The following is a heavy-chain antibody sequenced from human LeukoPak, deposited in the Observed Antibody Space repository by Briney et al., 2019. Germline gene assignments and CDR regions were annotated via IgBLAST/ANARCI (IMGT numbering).Heavy chain of an antibody. CDR1: GYTFTSYG. J-gene: IGHJ4*02. CDR2: ISAYNGNT. D-gene: IGHD3-22*01. Sequence: ASVKVSCKASGYTFTSYGISWVRQAPGQGLERMGWISAYNGNTNYAQKLQGRVTMTTDTSTSTAYKELRSLRSDDTAVYYCARVPTYYYDSSGYFDFDYWGQGTLVTVSS. CDR3: ARVPTYYYDSSGYFDFDY. V-gene: IGHV1-18*01.